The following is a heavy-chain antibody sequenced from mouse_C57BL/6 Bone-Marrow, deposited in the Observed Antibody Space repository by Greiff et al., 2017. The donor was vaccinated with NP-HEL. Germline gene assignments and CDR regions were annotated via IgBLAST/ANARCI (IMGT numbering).Heavy chain of an antibody. V-gene: IGHV1-76*01. CDR2: IYPGSGNT. Sequence: QVQLKESGAELVRPGASVKLSCKASGYTFTDYYINWVKQRPGQGLEWIARIYPGSGNTYYNEKFKGKATLTAEKSSSTAYMQLSSLTSEDSAVYFGAKGGYWDVFNYWGQGTTLTVSS. D-gene: IGHD4-1*01. CDR3: AKGGYWDVFNY. CDR1: GYTFTDYY. J-gene: IGHJ2*01.